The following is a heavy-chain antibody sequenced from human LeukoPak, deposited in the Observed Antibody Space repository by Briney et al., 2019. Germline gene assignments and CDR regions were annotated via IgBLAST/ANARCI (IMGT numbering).Heavy chain of an antibody. CDR3: AKPVGKYSSSWYSLGY. CDR2: ISYDGSNK. CDR1: GFTFSSYG. Sequence: PGRSLRLSCAASGFTFSSYGMHWARQAPGKGLEWVAVISYDGSNKYYADSVKGRFTISRDNSKNTLYLQMNSLRAEDTAVYYCAKPVGKYSSSWYSLGYWGQGTLVTVSS. V-gene: IGHV3-30*18. J-gene: IGHJ4*02. D-gene: IGHD6-13*01.